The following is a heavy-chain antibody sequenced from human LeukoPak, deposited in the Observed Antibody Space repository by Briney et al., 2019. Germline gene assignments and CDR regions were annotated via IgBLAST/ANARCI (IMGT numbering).Heavy chain of an antibody. V-gene: IGHV3-30*02. Sequence: GGSLRLSCAASGFTFRTRCMHWVRQAPGKGLEWVAFIKSDGGEKSYADSVKGRFTISRDNSENTLSLQMNSLRTEDTAIYYCVRADGDWGQGTLVTVSS. J-gene: IGHJ4*02. D-gene: IGHD3-10*01. CDR2: IKSDGGEK. CDR3: VRADGD. CDR1: GFTFRTRC.